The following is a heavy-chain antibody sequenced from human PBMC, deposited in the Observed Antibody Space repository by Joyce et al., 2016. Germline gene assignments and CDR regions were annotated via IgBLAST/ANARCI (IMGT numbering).Heavy chain of an antibody. CDR3: ARGGIVYDYSMDL. D-gene: IGHD3-22*01. Sequence: EVQLVESGGGLVKPGGSLRISCAASGFTFSTSIMSWFRRAPGKGLEWGSAISSDSTYIFYADSVKGRFTVSRDNAKNSLYLQMNSLRAEDTAVFFCARGGIVYDYSMDLWGQGTTVTVSS. CDR2: ISSDSTYI. CDR1: GFTFSTSI. V-gene: IGHV3-21*02. J-gene: IGHJ6*02.